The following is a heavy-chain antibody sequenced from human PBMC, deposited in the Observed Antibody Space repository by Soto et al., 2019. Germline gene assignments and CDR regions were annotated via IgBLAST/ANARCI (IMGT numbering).Heavy chain of an antibody. D-gene: IGHD4-17*01. V-gene: IGHV3-9*01. Sequence: GGSLRLSCAASGFTFDDYAMHWVRQAPGKGLEWVSGISWNSGTIAYADSVKGRFTISRDNAKNSLYLQMNSMRGEDTALYYCAKGADYARGYFDYWGQGTLVTVSS. CDR1: GFTFDDYA. CDR2: ISWNSGTI. CDR3: AKGADYARGYFDY. J-gene: IGHJ4*02.